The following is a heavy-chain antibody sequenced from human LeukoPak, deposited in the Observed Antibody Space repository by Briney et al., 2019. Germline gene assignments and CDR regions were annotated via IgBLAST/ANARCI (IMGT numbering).Heavy chain of an antibody. Sequence: PSGSLCLTCTVSGGSISSGDYYWSWIRQPPGKGLGWIGCIYYSGSTYYNPSLKSRVTISVDTSKNQFSLKLSSVTAADTAVYYCPRERGGPYYCDYWGQGTLVTVSS. CDR1: GGSISSGDYY. D-gene: IGHD3-16*01. J-gene: IGHJ4*02. V-gene: IGHV4-30-4*08. CDR2: IYYSGST. CDR3: PRERGGPYYCDY.